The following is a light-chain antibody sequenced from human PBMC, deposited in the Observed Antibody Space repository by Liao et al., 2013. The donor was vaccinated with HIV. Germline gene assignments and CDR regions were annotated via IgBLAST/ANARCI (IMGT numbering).Light chain of an antibody. CDR3: QTWDSRTYV. V-gene: IGLV3-1*01. CDR2: QDN. CDR1: YLGDKY. Sequence: SYELTQPPSVSVSPGQTARITCSGAYLGDKYASWYQQKPGQSPVLVLYQDNKRPSGIPERFAGSNSGNTATLTISGTQTIDEADYYCQTWDSRTYVFGTGTKVTVL. J-gene: IGLJ1*01.